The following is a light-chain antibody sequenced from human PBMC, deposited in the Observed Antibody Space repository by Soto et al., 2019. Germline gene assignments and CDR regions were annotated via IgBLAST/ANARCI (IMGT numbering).Light chain of an antibody. CDR1: SGSIASNY. CDR3: QSYDSSKHVV. V-gene: IGLV6-57*04. J-gene: IGLJ2*01. CDR2: EDN. Sequence: NFMLTQPHSVSESPGKTVTISCTRSSGSIASNYVQWYQQRPGSAPTTVIYEDNQRPSGVPDRFSGSIDSSSNSASLTISGLKTEDEADYCCQSYDSSKHVVFGGGTKVTVL.